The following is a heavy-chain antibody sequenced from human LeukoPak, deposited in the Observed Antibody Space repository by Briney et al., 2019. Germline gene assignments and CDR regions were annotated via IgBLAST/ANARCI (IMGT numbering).Heavy chain of an antibody. CDR2: INPSGGST. CDR1: GYTFNNYY. D-gene: IGHD1-20*01. CDR3: ARTYNWNDGYFDS. Sequence: GASVKVSCKASGYTFNNYYMNWVRQAPGQGLEWMGIINPSGGSTSYARKFQGRVTMTRDTSTSTVYMELSSLRSEDTAVYYCARTYNWNDGYFDSWGQGTLVTVSS. J-gene: IGHJ4*02. V-gene: IGHV1-46*02.